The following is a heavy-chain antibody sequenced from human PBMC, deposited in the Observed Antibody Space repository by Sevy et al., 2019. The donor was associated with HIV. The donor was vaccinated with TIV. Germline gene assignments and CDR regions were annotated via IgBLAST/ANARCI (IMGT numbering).Heavy chain of an antibody. V-gene: IGHV3-53*01. D-gene: IGHD2-21*02. J-gene: IGHJ4*02. CDR1: GFTVSSNY. CDR2: IYTDGST. CDR3: ARGGGAYCGDNCIRAIEY. Sequence: GGSLRLSCAASGFTVSSNYMSWVRQAPGKGLEWVSVIYTDGSTYYADSVKDRFTISRDNTKNTLFLQMNSLRAEDTAVYYCARGGGAYCGDNCIRAIEYWGQGTLVTVSS.